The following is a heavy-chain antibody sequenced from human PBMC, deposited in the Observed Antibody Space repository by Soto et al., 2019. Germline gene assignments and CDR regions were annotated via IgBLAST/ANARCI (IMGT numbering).Heavy chain of an antibody. J-gene: IGHJ6*02. CDR2: INPNSGGT. CDR1: GYTFTGYY. Sequence: ASVKVSCKASGYTFTGYYMHWVRQAPGQGLEWMGWINPNSGGTNYVQKFQGRVTMTRDTSISTAYMELSRLRSDDTAVYYCARDRIPTLYSSSTNYYYYGMDVWGQGTTVTVSS. V-gene: IGHV1-2*02. CDR3: ARDRIPTLYSSSTNYYYYGMDV. D-gene: IGHD6-6*01.